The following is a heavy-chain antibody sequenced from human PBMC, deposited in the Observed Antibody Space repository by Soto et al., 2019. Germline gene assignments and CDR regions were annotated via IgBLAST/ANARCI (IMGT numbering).Heavy chain of an antibody. Sequence: GGSLRLSCSASGFTFSSYAMHWVRQAPGKGLEYVSAISSNGGSTYYADSVKGRFTISRDNSKNTLYLQMSSLRAEDTAAYYCVKDQSAGYYYDSSGSVFGYWGQGTLVTVSS. CDR3: VKDQSAGYYYDSSGSVFGY. J-gene: IGHJ4*02. CDR1: GFTFSSYA. CDR2: ISSNGGST. D-gene: IGHD3-22*01. V-gene: IGHV3-64D*06.